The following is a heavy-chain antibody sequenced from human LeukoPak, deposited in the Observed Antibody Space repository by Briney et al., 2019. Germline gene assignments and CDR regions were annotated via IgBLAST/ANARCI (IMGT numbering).Heavy chain of an antibody. CDR2: IYYSGST. Sequence: SQTLSLTCTVSGGSISSGDHYWSWIRQPPGKGLEWIGYIYYSGSTYYNPSLKSRVTISVDTSKNQFSLKLSSVTAADTAVYYCARVATVKDDAFDIWGQGTMVTVSS. CDR3: ARVATVKDDAFDI. J-gene: IGHJ3*02. V-gene: IGHV4-30-4*01. CDR1: GGSISSGDHY. D-gene: IGHD4-17*01.